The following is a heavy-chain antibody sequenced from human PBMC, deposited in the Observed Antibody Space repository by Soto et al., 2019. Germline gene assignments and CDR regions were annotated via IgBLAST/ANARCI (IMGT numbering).Heavy chain of an antibody. V-gene: IGHV3-23*01. Sequence: GGSLRLSCAASGFTFNTYAMSWVRQAPGKGLEWVAAISDSGCRTYYADSVKGRFTISRDNSKNTLYLQMNSLRAEDTAVYFCAKELVNSGWTYFDYWGQGTLVTVSS. CDR2: ISDSGCRT. D-gene: IGHD6-19*01. CDR3: AKELVNSGWTYFDY. CDR1: GFTFNTYA. J-gene: IGHJ4*02.